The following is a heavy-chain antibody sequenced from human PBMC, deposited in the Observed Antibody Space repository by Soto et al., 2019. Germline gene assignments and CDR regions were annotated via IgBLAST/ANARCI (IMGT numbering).Heavy chain of an antibody. CDR2: IYYTGST. CDR1: GGSINNHY. J-gene: IGHJ6*03. Sequence: SETLSLTCTVSGGSINNHYWSWIRQPPGKGLEWIGYIYYTGSTNYSPSLESRVTMSVDTSKNQFSLKLSSVTAADTAVYYCARVGMGCGDYVCYYYYYMDVWGKGTTVTVSS. CDR3: ARVGMGCGDYVCYYYYYMDV. V-gene: IGHV4-59*11. D-gene: IGHD4-17*01.